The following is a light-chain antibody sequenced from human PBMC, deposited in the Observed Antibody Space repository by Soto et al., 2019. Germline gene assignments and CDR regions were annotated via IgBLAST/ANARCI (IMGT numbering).Light chain of an antibody. CDR3: QSYGSSRT. Sequence: EIVLTQSPGTRSFSPGERATLSCRASHTVIINYLAWYQQKPGQAPRLLIYDASTRATGIPDRFSGSGSGTDFTLSISRLEPEDFAVYYCQSYGSSRTFGHGTKVDI. J-gene: IGKJ1*01. CDR2: DAS. CDR1: HTVIINY. V-gene: IGKV3-20*01.